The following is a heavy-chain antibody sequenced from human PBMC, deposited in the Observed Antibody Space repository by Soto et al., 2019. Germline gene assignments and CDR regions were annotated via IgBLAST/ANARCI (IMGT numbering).Heavy chain of an antibody. V-gene: IGHV5-51*01. CDR3: ARFKTKSTPGSYLARARWNGMDV. J-gene: IGHJ6*01. CDR2: IYPGDSDT. CDR1: GNSFTSYW. D-gene: IGHD6-19*01. Sequence: XESLKLSWKCSGNSFTSYWIGLVLQMPGKGLEWMGIIYPGDSDTRYSPSFQGQVTISADKSISTAYLQWSSLKASDTAMYYCARFKTKSTPGSYLARARWNGMDVWGQGTTVTVYS.